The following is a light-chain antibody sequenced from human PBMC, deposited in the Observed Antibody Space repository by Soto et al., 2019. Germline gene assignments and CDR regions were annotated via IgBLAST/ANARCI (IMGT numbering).Light chain of an antibody. CDR1: SGHSSYI. Sequence: QLVLTQSSSASASLGSSVKLTCTLSSGHSSYIIAWHQQQPWKAPRYLMKLEGSGSYNKGSGVPDRFSGSSSGADRYLTISNLQSEDEADYYCETWDSNTHWVFGGGTKLTVL. V-gene: IGLV4-60*03. CDR3: ETWDSNTHWV. J-gene: IGLJ3*02. CDR2: LEGSGSY.